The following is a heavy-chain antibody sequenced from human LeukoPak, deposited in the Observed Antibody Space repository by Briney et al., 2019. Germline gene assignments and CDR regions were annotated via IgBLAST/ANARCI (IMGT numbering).Heavy chain of an antibody. CDR1: GFTFSGYW. CDR3: ARLGCVRACPHGALNW. J-gene: IGHJ4*02. V-gene: IGHV3-7*03. D-gene: IGHD3/OR15-3a*01. Sequence: GGSLRLSCAASGFTFSGYWMSWVRQAPGKGLEWVATVTQDGSEKYYVDSVKGRFTISRDYAKSSLFLQMNSLRAEDTAVYYCARLGCVRACPHGALNWWGQGTLVTVSS. CDR2: VTQDGSEK.